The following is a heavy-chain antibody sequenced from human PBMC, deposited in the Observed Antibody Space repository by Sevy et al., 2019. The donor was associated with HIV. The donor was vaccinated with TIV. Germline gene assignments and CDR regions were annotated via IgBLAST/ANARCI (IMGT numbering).Heavy chain of an antibody. Sequence: GGSLRLSCAASGFTFSDYYMSWIRQAPGKGLEWVSYISSSGSTIYYADSVKGRFTISWDNAKNSVYLQMNSLRAEDTAVYYCARGGIAAADPTYYYYYGMYVWGQGTTVTVSS. V-gene: IGHV3-11*01. CDR1: GFTFSDYY. D-gene: IGHD6-13*01. J-gene: IGHJ6*02. CDR2: ISSSGSTI. CDR3: ARGGIAAADPTYYYYYGMYV.